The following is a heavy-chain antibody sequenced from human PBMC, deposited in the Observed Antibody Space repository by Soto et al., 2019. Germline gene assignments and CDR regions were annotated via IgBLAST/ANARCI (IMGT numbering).Heavy chain of an antibody. J-gene: IGHJ4*02. CDR1: GYTFTSYA. CDR2: INAGNGNT. V-gene: IGHV1-3*01. CDR3: AREGYDILTGYLMLGDY. D-gene: IGHD3-9*01. Sequence: QVQLVQSGAEVKKPGASVKVSCKASGYTFTSYAMHWVRQAPGQRLEWMGWINAGNGNTKYSQKFQGRVTITRDTSASTAYMELSSLRSEDTAVYYCAREGYDILTGYLMLGDYWGQGTLVTVSS.